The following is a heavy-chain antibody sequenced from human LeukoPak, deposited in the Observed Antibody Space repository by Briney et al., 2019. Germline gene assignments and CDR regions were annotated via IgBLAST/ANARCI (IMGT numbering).Heavy chain of an antibody. Sequence: GGSLRLSCAASGFTFSTYEMNWVRQVPGKGLESVAYISRSGSTIHYADSVKGRFTISRDNSKNTLYLQMNSLRAEDTAVYYCAKGSRYYDSSGYYKEIETSDYWGQGTLVTVSS. CDR3: AKGSRYYDSSGYYKEIETSDY. CDR2: ISRSGSTI. CDR1: GFTFSTYE. V-gene: IGHV3-48*03. D-gene: IGHD3-22*01. J-gene: IGHJ4*02.